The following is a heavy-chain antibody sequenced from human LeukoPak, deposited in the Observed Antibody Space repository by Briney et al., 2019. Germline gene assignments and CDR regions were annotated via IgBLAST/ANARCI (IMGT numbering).Heavy chain of an antibody. V-gene: IGHV6-1*01. CDR3: ARSLSGMDY. CDR1: GDSVSSNSAT. Sequence: SQTLSLTCAISGDSVSSNSATWNWIRQSPSRGLEWLGRTYYRSKWHNDYAPSVKSRVTINPDTSRNEFFLQLNSVTPEDTAVYYCARSLSGMDYWGQGTLVTVSS. CDR2: TYYRSKWHN. J-gene: IGHJ4*02.